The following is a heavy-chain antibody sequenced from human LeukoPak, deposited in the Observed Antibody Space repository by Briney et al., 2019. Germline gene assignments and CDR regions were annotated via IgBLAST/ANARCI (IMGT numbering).Heavy chain of an antibody. D-gene: IGHD3-3*01. CDR1: GFTFSSYW. V-gene: IGHV3-7*01. CDR3: ARDSDYDFWSPHGMDV. J-gene: IGHJ6*02. Sequence: PGGSLRLSCAASGFTFSSYWMSWVRQAPGKGLEWVANIKQDGSEKYYVDSVKGRFTISRDNAKNSLYLRMNSLRAEDTAVYYCARDSDYDFWSPHGMDVWGQGTTVTVSS. CDR2: IKQDGSEK.